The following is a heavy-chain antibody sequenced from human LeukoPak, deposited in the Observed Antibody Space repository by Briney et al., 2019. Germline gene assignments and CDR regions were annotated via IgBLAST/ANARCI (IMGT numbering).Heavy chain of an antibody. CDR3: ARGITISSYYFDY. J-gene: IGHJ4*02. V-gene: IGHV4-34*01. CDR1: GGSFSGDY. Sequence: SETLSLTCAVYGGSFSGDYWSWIRQPPGKGLEWIGEINHSGSTNYNPSLKSRVTISADTSKNQFSLKLSSVTAADTAVYYCARGITISSYYFDYWGQGTLVTVSS. CDR2: INHSGST. D-gene: IGHD3-3*01.